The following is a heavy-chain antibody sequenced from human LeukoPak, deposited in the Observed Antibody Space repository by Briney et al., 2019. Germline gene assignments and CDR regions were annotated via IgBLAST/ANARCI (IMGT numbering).Heavy chain of an antibody. V-gene: IGHV3-30*03. CDR2: ISYDGSNK. J-gene: IGHJ4*02. D-gene: IGHD6-13*01. CDR1: GFTFSSYG. CDR3: ARGGRRIAAAVDY. Sequence: PGGSLRLSCAASGFTFSSYGMHWVRQAPGKGLEWVTVISYDGSNKYYADSVKGRFTISRDNSKNTLYLQMNSLRAEDTAVYYCARGGRRIAAAVDYWGQGTLVTVSS.